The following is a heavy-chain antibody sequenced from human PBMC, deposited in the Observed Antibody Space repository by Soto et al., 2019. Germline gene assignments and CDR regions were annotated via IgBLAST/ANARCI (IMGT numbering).Heavy chain of an antibody. CDR3: RSSTSCYDESCVDV. CDR1: GYSISSGNY. J-gene: IGHJ6*02. D-gene: IGHD2-2*01. CDR2: LYHIGST. V-gene: IGHV4-38-2*01. Sequence: LSLTCAVSGYSISSGNYWAWIRQPPGRGLEWIGNLYHIGSTHYNTSLKSRVTISVDTSKNHFSLELSSVTAADTAIYYCRSSTSCYDESCVDVWGQGTMVTVSS.